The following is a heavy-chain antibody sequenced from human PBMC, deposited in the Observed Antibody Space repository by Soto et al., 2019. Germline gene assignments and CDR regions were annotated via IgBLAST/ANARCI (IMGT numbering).Heavy chain of an antibody. Sequence: ASVKVSCKASGGTFSSYTISWVRQAPGQGLEWMGRIIPILGIANYAQKFQGRVTITADKSTSTAYMELSSLRSEDTAVYYCARDPSPGIAAAEERLDYWGQGTLVTVSS. CDR3: ARDPSPGIAAAEERLDY. CDR2: IIPILGIA. V-gene: IGHV1-69*04. D-gene: IGHD6-13*01. J-gene: IGHJ4*02. CDR1: GGTFSSYT.